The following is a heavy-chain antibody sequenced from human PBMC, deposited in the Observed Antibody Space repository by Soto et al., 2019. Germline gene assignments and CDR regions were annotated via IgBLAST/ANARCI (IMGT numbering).Heavy chain of an antibody. CDR3: ARVRFSATTRACFDY. V-gene: IGHV4-4*02. CDR1: GDPMNSRDW. J-gene: IGHJ4*02. Sequence: SETLSLTCAFSGDPMNSRDWLSWIRQPPGKGLEWIGEVRPGGSTNYNAALNSRLTVSVDESKNQFSLRLTSVTAADTAVYYCARVRFSATTRACFDYWGPGTLVTVSS. D-gene: IGHD4-17*01. CDR2: VRPGGST.